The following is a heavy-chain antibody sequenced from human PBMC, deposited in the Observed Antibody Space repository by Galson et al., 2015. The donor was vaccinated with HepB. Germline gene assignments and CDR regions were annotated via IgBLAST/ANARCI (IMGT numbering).Heavy chain of an antibody. D-gene: IGHD2-15*01. Sequence: SVKVSCKASGYTFTGYYVHWVRQAPGQGLEWMGMINPSGGTTSYAQKFQGRVTMTRDTSTSAVYMELSSLRSEDTAVYYCARDLIGYIDYWGQGTLVTVSS. CDR3: ARDLIGYIDY. J-gene: IGHJ4*02. V-gene: IGHV1-46*01. CDR1: GYTFTGYY. CDR2: INPSGGTT.